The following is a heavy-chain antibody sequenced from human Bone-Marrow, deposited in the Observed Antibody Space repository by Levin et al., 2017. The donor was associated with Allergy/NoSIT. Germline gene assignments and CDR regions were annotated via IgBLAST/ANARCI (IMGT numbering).Heavy chain of an antibody. CDR1: GFTFTTYA. Sequence: GGSLRLSCAASGFTFTTYAMNWVRQSPGKALEWIAYISGSSNTIYYADSVKGRFTVSRDNLKNSLSLEMNRLRLDDTAVYYCTSRNPWGSLRFDPWGQGTLVTVSS. J-gene: IGHJ5*02. D-gene: IGHD3-16*01. CDR2: ISGSSNTI. V-gene: IGHV3-48*01. CDR3: TSRNPWGSLRFDP.